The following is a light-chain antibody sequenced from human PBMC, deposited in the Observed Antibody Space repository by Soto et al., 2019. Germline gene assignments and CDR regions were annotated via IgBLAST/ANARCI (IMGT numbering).Light chain of an antibody. CDR1: SNDIGAYNF. J-gene: IGLJ1*01. CDR3: SSHGGANNFYV. CDR2: EVA. V-gene: IGLV2-8*01. Sequence: QSALTQPPSASGSPGQSLTISCTGTSNDIGAYNFVSWYQQRPGKAPKLMIYEVAKRPSGVPDRFSASKSGNTASLTVSGLQAEDEADYYCSSHGGANNFYVFGTGTKLTVL.